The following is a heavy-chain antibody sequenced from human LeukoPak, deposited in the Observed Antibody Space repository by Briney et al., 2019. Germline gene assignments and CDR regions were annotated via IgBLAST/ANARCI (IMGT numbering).Heavy chain of an antibody. CDR3: AREEMATIVGFDY. Sequence: GGSLRLSCAASGFTFSSYWMHWVRQAPGKGLVWVSRINSDGSSTSYADSVKGRFTISRDNAKNTLYLQMNSLRAEDTAVYYCAREEMATIVGFDYWGQGTLVTVSS. V-gene: IGHV3-74*01. CDR2: INSDGSST. CDR1: GFTFSSYW. J-gene: IGHJ4*02. D-gene: IGHD5-24*01.